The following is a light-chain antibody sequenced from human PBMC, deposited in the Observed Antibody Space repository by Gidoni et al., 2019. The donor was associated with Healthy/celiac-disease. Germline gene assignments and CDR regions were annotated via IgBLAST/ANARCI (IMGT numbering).Light chain of an antibody. V-gene: IGKV3-20*01. CDR2: GAS. J-gene: IGKJ3*01. Sequence: EIVFTQSPGTLSLSPGERATLSCRASQSVSSSYLAWYQQKPGQAPRLLIYGASSRATGIPYRFSGSGSGTDFTLTISRLEHEDSAVYYCQRYGSSPRITFGPGTKVDIK. CDR1: QSVSSSY. CDR3: QRYGSSPRIT.